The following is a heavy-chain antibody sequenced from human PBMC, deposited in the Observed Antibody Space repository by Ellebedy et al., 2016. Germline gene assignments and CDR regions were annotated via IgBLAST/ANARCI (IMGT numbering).Heavy chain of an antibody. V-gene: IGHV3-23*01. CDR1: GFTFSTYA. Sequence: GGSLRLSCAASGFTFSTYAMNWVRQAPGKGLEWVSGISGSATGTYYVDSVKGRFTISRDNSKNTRYLQMNSLRAEDTAVYYCAKEIYDSVGYYFGESSDSWGQGTLVTVSP. CDR2: ISGSATGT. J-gene: IGHJ4*02. D-gene: IGHD3-22*01. CDR3: AKEIYDSVGYYFGESSDS.